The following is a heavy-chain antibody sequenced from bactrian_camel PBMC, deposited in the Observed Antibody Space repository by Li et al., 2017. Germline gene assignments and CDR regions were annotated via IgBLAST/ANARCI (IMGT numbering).Heavy chain of an antibody. CDR1: GFEFSPYD. J-gene: IGHJ4*01. V-gene: IGHV3S40*01. CDR2: ITSDSFGT. D-gene: IGHD1*01. Sequence: DVQLVESGGGLVQPGGSLRLSCAASGFEFSPYDMTWVRQAPGKGLEWVSAITSDSFGTYYANSVKGRFTISHDAAKNSVDLQMNSLKPDDTAVYYCAATGQMLSVAGCRTQGTQVTVS.